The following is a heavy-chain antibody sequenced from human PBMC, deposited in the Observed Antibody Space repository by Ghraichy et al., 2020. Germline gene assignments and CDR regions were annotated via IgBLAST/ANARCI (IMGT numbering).Heavy chain of an antibody. V-gene: IGHV3-30*04. D-gene: IGHD6-6*01. CDR2: ISYDGSNK. CDR1: GFTFSSYA. J-gene: IGHJ3*02. CDR3: ARGSIAARRSPFDI. Sequence: GGSLRLSCAASGFTFSSYAMHWVRQAPGKRLEWVAVISYDGSNKYYADSVKGRFTISRDNSKNTLYLQMNSLRAEDTAVYYCARGSIAARRSPFDIWGQGTMVTVSS.